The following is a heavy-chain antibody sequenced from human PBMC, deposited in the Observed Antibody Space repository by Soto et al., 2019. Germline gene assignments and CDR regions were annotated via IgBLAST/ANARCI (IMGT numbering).Heavy chain of an antibody. D-gene: IGHD2-2*01. J-gene: IGHJ6*02. V-gene: IGHV1-2*02. Sequence: QVQLVQSGAEVKKPGASVKVSCKASGYTFTGYYMHWVRQAPGQGLEWMGWINPNSGGTNYAQKFQGRVTMTRDTSISTAYMELSRLRSEDTAVYYCARESGDCSSTSCARAYYYYGMDVWGQGTTVTVSS. CDR2: INPNSGGT. CDR3: ARESGDCSSTSCARAYYYYGMDV. CDR1: GYTFTGYY.